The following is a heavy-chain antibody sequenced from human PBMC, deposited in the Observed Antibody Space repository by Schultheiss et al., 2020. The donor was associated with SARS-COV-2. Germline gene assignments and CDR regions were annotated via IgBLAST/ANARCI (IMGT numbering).Heavy chain of an antibody. J-gene: IGHJ4*02. CDR3: ARKDSSSDFDY. CDR2: ISYDGSNK. D-gene: IGHD3-22*01. CDR1: GFTFSSYG. V-gene: IGHV3-30*03. Sequence: GGSLRLSCAASGFTFSSYGMHWVRQAPGKGLEWVAVISYDGSNKYYADSVKGRFTISRDNSKNTLYLQMNSLTAEDTAVYYCARKDSSSDFDYWGQGTLVTVSS.